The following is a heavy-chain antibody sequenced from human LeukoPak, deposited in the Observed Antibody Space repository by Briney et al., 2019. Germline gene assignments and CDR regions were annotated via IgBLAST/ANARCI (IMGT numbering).Heavy chain of an antibody. D-gene: IGHD3-16*02. V-gene: IGHV4-4*09. CDR3: ARHVEVSRFDP. CDR1: GGSISSYY. J-gene: IGHJ5*02. CDR2: IYTSGST. Sequence: SETLSPTCTVSGGSISSYYWSWIRQPPGKGLEWIGYIYTSGSTNYNPSLKSRVTISVDTSKNQFSLKLSSVTAADTAVYYCARHVEVSRFDPWGQGTLVTVSS.